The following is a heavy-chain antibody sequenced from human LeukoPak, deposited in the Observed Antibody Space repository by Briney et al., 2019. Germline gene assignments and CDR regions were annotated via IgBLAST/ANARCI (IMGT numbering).Heavy chain of an antibody. D-gene: IGHD1-7*01. J-gene: IGHJ1*01. CDR2: MSFDGNFE. CDR1: GCAFADYS. CDR3: ARVGETGTVTMELDL. V-gene: IGHV3-30*04. Sequence: GGSLRLSCAASGCAFADYSLHWVRQAPGKGLEWEALMSFDGNFENFADSVKGRFTISRDTARNTLYLHMGSLGVEYSAVYYCARVGETGTVTMELDLWGQGALVTVSS.